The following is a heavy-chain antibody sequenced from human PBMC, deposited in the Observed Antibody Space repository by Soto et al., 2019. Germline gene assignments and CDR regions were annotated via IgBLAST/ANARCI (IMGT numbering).Heavy chain of an antibody. CDR2: IIPIFGTA. CDR1: GGTFSSYA. Sequence: QVQLVQSGAEVKKPGSSVKVSCKASGGTFSSYAISWVRQAPGQGLEWMGGIIPIFGTANYAQKFQGRVTITADESTSTAYMELSSLRSEDTAAYYCARVRAARPQEYYYGMDVWGQGTTVTVSS. J-gene: IGHJ6*02. V-gene: IGHV1-69*12. D-gene: IGHD6-6*01. CDR3: ARVRAARPQEYYYGMDV.